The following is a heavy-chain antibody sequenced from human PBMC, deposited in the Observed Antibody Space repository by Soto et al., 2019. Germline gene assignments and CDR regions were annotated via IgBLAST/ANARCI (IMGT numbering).Heavy chain of an antibody. V-gene: IGHV3-33*06. J-gene: IGHJ6*02. Sequence: TGGSLRLSCVASGFTFSSYGMHWVRQAPGKGLEWVAVMSYDGSHEYYADSVKGRFTISRDNSKTILYLQMNSLRLEDTAVYYCAKGSVLRVVEAPLAILGGVDVWGQGAMVTVS. D-gene: IGHD2-8*01. CDR2: MSYDGSHE. CDR1: GFTFSSYG. CDR3: AKGSVLRVVEAPLAILGGVDV.